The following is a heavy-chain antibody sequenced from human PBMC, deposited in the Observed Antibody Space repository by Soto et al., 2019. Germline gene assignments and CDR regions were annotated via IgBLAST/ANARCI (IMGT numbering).Heavy chain of an antibody. CDR2: ISSSSSYI. J-gene: IGHJ5*02. V-gene: IGHV3-21*01. D-gene: IGHD6-13*01. CDR3: ARRTYSSSWYNWFDP. Sequence: GGSLRLSCAASGFTFSSYSMNWVRQAPGKGLEWVSSISSSSSYIYYADSVKGRFTISRDNAKNSLYLQMNSLRAEDTAVYYCARRTYSSSWYNWFDPWCQGTLVTVSS. CDR1: GFTFSSYS.